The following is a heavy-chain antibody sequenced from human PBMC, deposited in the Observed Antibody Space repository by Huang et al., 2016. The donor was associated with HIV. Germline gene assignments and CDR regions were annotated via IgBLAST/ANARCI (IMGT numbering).Heavy chain of an antibody. V-gene: IGHV3-30-3*01. CDR2: ISNEGSTK. CDR1: GFTFSNYA. CDR3: ARSEPSRYYFDY. Sequence: QVQLVESGGGVVQPGTSLRLSCAAAGFTFSNYAMNWVRQAPCKGLEWVAGISNEGSTKYYADSVKGRFTISRDNSKNTVYLQMNSLRAEDTAVYYCARSEPSRYYFDYWGQGTLVTVSS. J-gene: IGHJ4*02.